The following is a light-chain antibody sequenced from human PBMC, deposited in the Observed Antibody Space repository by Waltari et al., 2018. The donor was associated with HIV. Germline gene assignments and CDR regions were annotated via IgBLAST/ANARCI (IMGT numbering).Light chain of an antibody. CDR3: QQYETDSRT. CDR1: EDINQW. J-gene: IGKJ1*01. CDR2: KAT. Sequence: DIQITQSPSSVSASVGDRVTITCRASEDINQWLAWYQQKPGKAPNLLSYKATVLETGVPSRFSGSVSGTDFTLTINNLQSDDFATYYCQQYETDSRTFGQGAKV. V-gene: IGKV1-5*03.